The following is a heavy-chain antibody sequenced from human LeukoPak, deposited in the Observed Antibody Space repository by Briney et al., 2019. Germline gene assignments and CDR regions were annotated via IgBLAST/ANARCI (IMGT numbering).Heavy chain of an antibody. CDR3: ARELGAAAASGWFDP. D-gene: IGHD6-13*01. CDR1: GFTFSSYS. Sequence: GGSLRLSCAASGFTFSSYSMNWVRQAPGKGLEWVSSISSSSSYIYYADSVKGRFTISRDNAKNSLYLQMNSLRAEDTAVYYCARELGAAAASGWFDPWGQGTLVTVSS. V-gene: IGHV3-21*01. J-gene: IGHJ5*02. CDR2: ISSSSSYI.